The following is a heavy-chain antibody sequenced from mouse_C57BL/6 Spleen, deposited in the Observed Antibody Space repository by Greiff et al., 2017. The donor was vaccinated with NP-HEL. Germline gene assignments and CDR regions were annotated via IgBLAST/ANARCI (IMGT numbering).Heavy chain of an antibody. V-gene: IGHV1-15*01. CDR2: IDPETGGT. Sequence: VQLQQSGAELVRPGASVTLSCKASGYTFTDYEMHWVKQTPVHGLEWIGAIDPETGGTAYNQKFKGKAILTADKSSSTAYMELRSLTSEGSAVYYCTRGVLLPAWFAYWGQGTLVTVSA. D-gene: IGHD1-1*01. CDR1: GYTFTDYE. J-gene: IGHJ3*01. CDR3: TRGVLLPAWFAY.